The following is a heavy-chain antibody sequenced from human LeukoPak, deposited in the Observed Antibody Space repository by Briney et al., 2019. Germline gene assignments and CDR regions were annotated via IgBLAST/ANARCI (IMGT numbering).Heavy chain of an antibody. J-gene: IGHJ4*02. CDR1: GFTFSSYA. Sequence: GSLRLSCAASGFTFSSYAMHWVRQAPGKGLEWVAVISYDGSNKYYADSVKGRFTISRDNSKNTLCLQMNSLRAEDTAVYYCARDRSEAAAGPLDYWGQGTLVTVSS. V-gene: IGHV3-30-3*01. CDR2: ISYDGSNK. CDR3: ARDRSEAAAGPLDY. D-gene: IGHD6-13*01.